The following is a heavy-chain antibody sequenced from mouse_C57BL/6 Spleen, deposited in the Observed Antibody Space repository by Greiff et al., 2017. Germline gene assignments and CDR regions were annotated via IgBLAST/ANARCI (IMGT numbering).Heavy chain of an antibody. CDR2: INPNNGGT. Sequence: VQLQQSGPELVKPGASVKIPCKASGYTFTDYNMDWVKQSHGKSLEWIGDINPNNGGTIYNQKFKGKATLTVDKSSSTAYMELRSLTSEDTAVYYCARIYYGSSLYYFDYWGQGTTLTVSS. CDR3: ARIYYGSSLYYFDY. J-gene: IGHJ2*01. V-gene: IGHV1-18*01. D-gene: IGHD1-1*01. CDR1: GYTFTDYN.